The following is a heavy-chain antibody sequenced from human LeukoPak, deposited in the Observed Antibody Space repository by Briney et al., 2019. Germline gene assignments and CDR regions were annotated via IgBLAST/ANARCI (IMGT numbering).Heavy chain of an antibody. Sequence: SETLSLTCAVSGGSISSGGYPWSWIRQPPGKGLEWIEYIYHSGSTYYNPSLKSRVTISVDRSKNQFSLKLSSVTAADTAVYYCARYSGYVGFDYWGQGTLVTVSS. D-gene: IGHD5-12*01. J-gene: IGHJ4*02. CDR2: IYHSGST. CDR1: GGSISSGGYP. V-gene: IGHV4-30-2*01. CDR3: ARYSGYVGFDY.